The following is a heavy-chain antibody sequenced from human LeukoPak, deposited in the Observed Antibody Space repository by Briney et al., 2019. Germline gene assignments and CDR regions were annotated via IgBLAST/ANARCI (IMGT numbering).Heavy chain of an antibody. CDR1: GGSISTYY. D-gene: IGHD3-10*01. Sequence: ETLSLTCTVSGGSISTYYWSWVRQAPGKGLEWVANIKQHGTEEYYVDSVKGRFTISRDNAKNSFYLQMNSLRAEDTAVYFCARDDYYGSGTYKNYHYYYYMDVWGKGTTVTVSS. V-gene: IGHV3-7*01. J-gene: IGHJ6*03. CDR2: IKQHGTEE. CDR3: ARDDYYGSGTYKNYHYYYYMDV.